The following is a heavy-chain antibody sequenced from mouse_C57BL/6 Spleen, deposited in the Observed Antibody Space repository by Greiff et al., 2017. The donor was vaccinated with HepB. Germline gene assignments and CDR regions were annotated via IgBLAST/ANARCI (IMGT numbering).Heavy chain of an antibody. CDR3: ASATTAPMDY. D-gene: IGHD1-2*01. Sequence: QVQLKQSGPGLVAPSQSLSITCTVSGFSLTSYGVDWVRQSPGKGLEWLGVIWGVGSTNYNSALKSRLSISKGNSKSQVFLKMNSLQTDDTDMYYCASATTAPMDYWGQGTSVTVSS. CDR1: GFSLTSYG. V-gene: IGHV2-6*01. J-gene: IGHJ4*01. CDR2: IWGVGST.